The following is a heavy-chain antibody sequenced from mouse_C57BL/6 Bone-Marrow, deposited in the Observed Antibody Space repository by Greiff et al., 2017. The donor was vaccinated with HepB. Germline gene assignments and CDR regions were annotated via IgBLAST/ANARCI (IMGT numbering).Heavy chain of an antibody. CDR1: GFTFSSYA. J-gene: IGHJ4*01. CDR2: ISDGGSYT. V-gene: IGHV5-4*01. Sequence: VESGGGLVKPGGSLKLSCAASGFTFSSYAMSWVRQTPEKRLEWVATISDGGSYTYYPDNVKGRFTISRDNAKNNLYLQMSHLKSEDTAMYYCARERRPYAMDYWGQGTSVTVSS. D-gene: IGHD2-12*01. CDR3: ARERRPYAMDY.